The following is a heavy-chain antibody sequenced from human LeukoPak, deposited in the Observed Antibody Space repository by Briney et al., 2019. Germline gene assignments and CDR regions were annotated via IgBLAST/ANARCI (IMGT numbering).Heavy chain of an antibody. CDR2: FDPEDGET. J-gene: IGHJ5*02. CDR3: ASAFYGSGENWFDP. D-gene: IGHD3-10*01. V-gene: IGHV1-24*01. CDR1: GYTLTELS. Sequence: ASVKVSCKVSGYTLTELSMHWLRQAPGKGLEWMGGFDPEDGETIYAQKFQGRVTMTEDTSTDTAYMELSSLRSEDTAVYYCASAFYGSGENWFDPWGQGTLVTVSS.